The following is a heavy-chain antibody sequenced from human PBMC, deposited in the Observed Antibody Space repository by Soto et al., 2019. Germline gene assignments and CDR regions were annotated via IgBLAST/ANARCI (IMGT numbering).Heavy chain of an antibody. CDR1: GGSISSYY. D-gene: IGHD6-13*01. J-gene: IGHJ3*02. CDR3: ARVDDAAAGGI. CDR2: IYYSGST. V-gene: IGHV4-59*01. Sequence: QVQLHESGPGLVKPSETLSLTCTVSGGSISSYYWSWIRQPPGKGLEWIGYIYYSGSTNYNPSLKSRVTISVDTSKNQFSLKLSSVTAADTAVYYCARVDDAAAGGIWGQGTMVTVSS.